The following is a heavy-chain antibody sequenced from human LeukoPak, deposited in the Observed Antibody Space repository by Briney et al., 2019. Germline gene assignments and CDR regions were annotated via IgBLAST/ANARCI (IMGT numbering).Heavy chain of an antibody. D-gene: IGHD6-13*01. CDR1: GFTFSYYG. CDR2: ISYDGSSK. CDR3: AKDGLAAAGWFDY. J-gene: IGHJ4*02. V-gene: IGHV3-30*18. Sequence: GRSLRLSCAASGFTFSYYGMHWVRQAPGKGLEWVAVISYDGSSKYYADSVKGRFTISRDNSKNTLYLQMNSLRAEDTAVYYCAKDGLAAAGWFDYWGQGTLVTVSS.